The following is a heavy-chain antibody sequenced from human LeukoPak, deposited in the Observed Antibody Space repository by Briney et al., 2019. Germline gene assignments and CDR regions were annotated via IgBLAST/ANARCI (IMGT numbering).Heavy chain of an antibody. CDR1: GYSFTSYW. J-gene: IGHJ3*02. D-gene: IGHD1-1*01. CDR3: ARLWYNELWAFDI. CDR2: IYPGDSDT. Sequence: GGSLKISCKGSGYSFTSYWIGWVRQMPGKGLEWMGIIYPGDSDTRYSPSFQGQVTISADKSISTAYLQWSSLKASDTAMYYCARLWYNELWAFDIWGQGTMVTVSS. V-gene: IGHV5-51*01.